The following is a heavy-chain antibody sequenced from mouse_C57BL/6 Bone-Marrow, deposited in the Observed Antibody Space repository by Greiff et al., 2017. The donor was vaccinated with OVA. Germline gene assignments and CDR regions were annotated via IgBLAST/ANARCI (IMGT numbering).Heavy chain of an antibody. CDR1: GYSITSGYY. D-gene: IGHD1-1*01. CDR3: ARAFITTVVATPYAMDY. J-gene: IGHJ4*01. Sequence: DVQLVESGPGLVKPSQSLSLTCSVTGYSITSGYYWNWIRQFPGNKLEWMGYISYDGSNNYNPSLKNRISITRDTSKNQFFLKLNSVTTEDTATYYCARAFITTVVATPYAMDYWGQGTSVTVSS. V-gene: IGHV3-6*01. CDR2: ISYDGSN.